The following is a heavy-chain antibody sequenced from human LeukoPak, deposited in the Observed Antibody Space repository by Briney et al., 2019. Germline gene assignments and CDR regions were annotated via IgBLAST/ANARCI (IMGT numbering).Heavy chain of an antibody. CDR3: AKDSGSGSYPDY. Sequence: PVGCPRLSCAASGVTFDDYAMHWGREAPGEGLGWVSGMSGNSGSIGYADSVKGRFTISRDNAKNSLYLQMNSLRAEDTALYYCAKDSGSGSYPDYWGQGTLVTVSS. CDR1: GVTFDDYA. J-gene: IGHJ4*02. D-gene: IGHD3-10*01. CDR2: MSGNSGSI. V-gene: IGHV3-9*01.